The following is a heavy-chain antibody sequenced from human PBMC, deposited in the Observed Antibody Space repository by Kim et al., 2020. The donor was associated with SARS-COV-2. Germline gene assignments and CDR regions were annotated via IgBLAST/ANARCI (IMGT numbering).Heavy chain of an antibody. CDR1: GFTFSSYW. J-gene: IGHJ4*02. Sequence: GGSLRLSCEASGFTFSSYWMHWVRQAPGKGLVWVSRIKNDGSSTSYADSVKGRFTISRDNAKNTLYLQMNSLRDEDTAVYYCARDRSPGFGYWGQGTLVTVSS. CDR2: IKNDGSST. CDR3: ARDRSPGFGY. V-gene: IGHV3-74*01. D-gene: IGHD3-3*01.